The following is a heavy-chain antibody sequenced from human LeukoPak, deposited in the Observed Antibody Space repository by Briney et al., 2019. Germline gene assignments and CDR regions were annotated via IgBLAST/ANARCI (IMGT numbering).Heavy chain of an antibody. Sequence: PGGSLRLSCAASGFTFSSYWMSWVRQAPGKGLEWVSGISGSGGSTYYADSVKGRFTISRDNSKNTLYLLMNSLRAEDTAVYYCAKQSMTLIRGVIDYWGQGTLVTVSS. CDR2: ISGSGGST. CDR1: GFTFSSYW. CDR3: AKQSMTLIRGVIDY. D-gene: IGHD3-10*01. J-gene: IGHJ4*02. V-gene: IGHV3-23*01.